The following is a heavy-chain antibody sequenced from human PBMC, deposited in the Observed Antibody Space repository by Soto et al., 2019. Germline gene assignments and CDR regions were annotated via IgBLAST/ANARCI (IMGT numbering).Heavy chain of an antibody. V-gene: IGHV5-10-1*01. CDR2: IDPSDSYT. CDR1: GYSFTSYW. D-gene: IGHD3-22*01. CDR3: ARHRMSSGYYYHYYGMDV. Sequence: LGESPKISCKGSGYSFTSYWISWVRQMPGKGLEWMGRIDPSDSYTNYSPSFQGHVTISADKSISTAYLQWSSLKASDTAMYYCARHRMSSGYYYHYYGMDVWGQGTTVTVSS. J-gene: IGHJ6*02.